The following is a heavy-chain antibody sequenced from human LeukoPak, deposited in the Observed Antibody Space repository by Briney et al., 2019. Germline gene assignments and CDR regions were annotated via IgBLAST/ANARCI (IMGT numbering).Heavy chain of an antibody. CDR1: GFTFGTFA. CDR2: IWYDGSNK. CDR3: RGTYYYGSGIDGDYFDY. D-gene: IGHD3-10*01. J-gene: IGHJ4*02. Sequence: PGGSLRLSCEASGFTFGTFAMHWVRQAPGEGLEWLAIIWYDGSNKHYSDSVKGRFTISRDNSKSTLYLQMNSLRAEDTAVYYCRGTYYYGSGIDGDYFDYWGQGTLVTVS. V-gene: IGHV3-33*01.